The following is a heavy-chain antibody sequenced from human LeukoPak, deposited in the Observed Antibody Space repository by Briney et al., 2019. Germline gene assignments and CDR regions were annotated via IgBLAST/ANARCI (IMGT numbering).Heavy chain of an antibody. D-gene: IGHD1-14*01. CDR3: ARQKPRGAAFDI. Sequence: PSETLSLTCAVSGGSISSGGYSWSWIRQPPGKGLEWIGYIYYSGSTYYNPSLKSRVTISVDTSKNQFSLKLSSVTAADTAVYYCARQKPRGAAFDIWGQGTMVTVSS. CDR1: GGSISSGGYS. J-gene: IGHJ3*02. V-gene: IGHV4-30-4*07. CDR2: IYYSGST.